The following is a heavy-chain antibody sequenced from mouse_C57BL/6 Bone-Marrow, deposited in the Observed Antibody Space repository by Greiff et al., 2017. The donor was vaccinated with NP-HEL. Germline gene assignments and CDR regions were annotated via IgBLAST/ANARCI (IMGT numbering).Heavy chain of an antibody. V-gene: IGHV14-2*01. CDR1: GFNIKDYY. CDR3: ARRGGFDY. J-gene: IGHJ3*01. Sequence: EVKVEESGAELVKPGASVKLSCTASGFNIKDYYMPWVKQRPEQGLEWIGRIDPGGGDTKYAPKFQGKATLTADTSSNTAYLQLSSRTSEDAAVYSWARRGGFDYWGRGTRVTVSA. CDR2: IDPGGGDT.